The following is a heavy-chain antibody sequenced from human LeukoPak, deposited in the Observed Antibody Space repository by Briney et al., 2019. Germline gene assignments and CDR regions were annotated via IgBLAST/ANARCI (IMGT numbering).Heavy chain of an antibody. Sequence: SETLSLTCAAYGGSFSGYYWSWIRQPPGKGLEWIGEINHSGSTNYNPSLKSRVTISVDTSKNQFSLKLSSVTAADTAVYYCARAKKRWELLSLDYWGQGTLVTVSS. J-gene: IGHJ4*02. V-gene: IGHV4-34*01. CDR2: INHSGST. CDR3: ARAKKRWELLSLDY. CDR1: GGSFSGYY. D-gene: IGHD1-26*01.